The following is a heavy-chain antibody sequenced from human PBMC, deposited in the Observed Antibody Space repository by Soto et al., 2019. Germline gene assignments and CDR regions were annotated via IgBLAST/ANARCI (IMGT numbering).Heavy chain of an antibody. CDR2: ISISSTYI. V-gene: IGHV3-21*01. CDR3: ARLISCSGGTCYSAYYYYGMDV. CDR1: GFSFSTFS. D-gene: IGHD2-15*01. Sequence: EVQLVESGGGLVKPGGSLRLSCAASGFSFSTFSMNWVRQAPGKGLEWVSSISISSTYINYADSVKGRFTISRDDAKNSLYLQMNSLRAEDTAVYYCARLISCSGGTCYSAYYYYGMDVWGQGTTVTVSS. J-gene: IGHJ6*02.